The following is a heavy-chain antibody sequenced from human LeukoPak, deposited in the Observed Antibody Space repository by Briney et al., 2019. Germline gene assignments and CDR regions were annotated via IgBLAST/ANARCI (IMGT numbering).Heavy chain of an antibody. Sequence: GGSLRLSCAASGFTFSSFWMHWVRQAPGKGLVWVSRINSDGSSTNYADSVKGRFTISRDNAKNTLYLQMNSLRAEDTAVYYCAREHYSSSCPDYWGQGTLVTVSS. CDR2: INSDGSST. CDR3: AREHYSSSCPDY. D-gene: IGHD6-13*01. J-gene: IGHJ4*02. CDR1: GFTFSSFW. V-gene: IGHV3-74*01.